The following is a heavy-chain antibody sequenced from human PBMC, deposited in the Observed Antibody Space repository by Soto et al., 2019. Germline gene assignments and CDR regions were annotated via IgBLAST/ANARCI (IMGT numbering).Heavy chain of an antibody. D-gene: IGHD1-1*01. Sequence: GGSLRLSCAASGFTFSSSGMHWVRQAPGQGLEWMSIISYDGLNRYYADSVKGRFTIPRDNSKNTLYLQMNSLRAEDTAIYYCAREFTTGTTPYYFDYWGQGALVTVSS. CDR2: ISYDGLNR. V-gene: IGHV3-30-3*01. CDR1: GFTFSSSG. J-gene: IGHJ4*02. CDR3: AREFTTGTTPYYFDY.